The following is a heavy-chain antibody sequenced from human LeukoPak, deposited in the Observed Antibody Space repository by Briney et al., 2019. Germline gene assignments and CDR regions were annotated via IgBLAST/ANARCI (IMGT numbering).Heavy chain of an antibody. CDR2: INPNSGGT. J-gene: IGHJ4*02. D-gene: IGHD6-19*01. CDR3: ASLADPPFLDRWLTPFDY. Sequence: GASVKVSCKASGYTFTGYYMHRVRQAPGQGLEWMGWINPNSGGTNYAQKFQGRVTMTRDTSISTAYMGLGRLRSDDAAVYYCASLADPPFLDRWLTPFDYWGQGTLVTVSS. V-gene: IGHV1-2*02. CDR1: GYTFTGYY.